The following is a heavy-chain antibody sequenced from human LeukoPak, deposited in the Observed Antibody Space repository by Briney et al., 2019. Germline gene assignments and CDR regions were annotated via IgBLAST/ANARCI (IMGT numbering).Heavy chain of an antibody. CDR3: VRGRYSSGWFKDKNWFDP. CDR2: IYYSGST. J-gene: IGHJ5*02. Sequence: SQTLSLTCAVSGGSISSGGYSWSWIRQPPGKGLEWIGYIYYSGSTYYNPSLKSRVTISVDTSKNQFSLKLSSVTAADTAVYYCVRGRYSSGWFKDKNWFDPWGQGIPVTVSS. V-gene: IGHV4-30-4*07. D-gene: IGHD6-19*01. CDR1: GGSISSGGYS.